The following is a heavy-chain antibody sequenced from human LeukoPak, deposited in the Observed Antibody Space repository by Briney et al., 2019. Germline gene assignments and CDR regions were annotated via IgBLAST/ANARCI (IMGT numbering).Heavy chain of an antibody. CDR3: ARYCSSTSCRMVGAFDI. J-gene: IGHJ3*02. V-gene: IGHV4-38-2*02. CDR1: GYSISSGYY. D-gene: IGHD2-2*01. CDR2: IYHSGST. Sequence: SETLSLTCTVSGYSISSGYYWGWIRQPPGKGLEWIGSIYHSGSTYYNPSLKSRVTISVDTSKNQFSLKLSSVTAADTAVYYCARYCSSTSCRMVGAFDIWGQGTMVTVSS.